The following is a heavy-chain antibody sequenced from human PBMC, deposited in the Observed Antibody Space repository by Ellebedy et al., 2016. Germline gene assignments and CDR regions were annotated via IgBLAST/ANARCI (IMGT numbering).Heavy chain of an antibody. J-gene: IGHJ3*02. Sequence: ASVKVSCXASGGTFSSYAISWVRQAPGQGLEWMGWISAYNGNTNYAQKLQGRVTMTTDTSTSTAYMELRSLRSDDTAVYYCARTSPVPWDIVVVPAAEAAFDIWGQGTMVTVSS. V-gene: IGHV1-18*01. D-gene: IGHD2-2*01. CDR2: ISAYNGNT. CDR3: ARTSPVPWDIVVVPAAEAAFDI. CDR1: GGTFSSYA.